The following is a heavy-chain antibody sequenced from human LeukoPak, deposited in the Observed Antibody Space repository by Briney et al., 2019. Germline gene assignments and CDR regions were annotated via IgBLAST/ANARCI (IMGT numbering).Heavy chain of an antibody. Sequence: GASVKVSCKASGYTSTGYYMHWVRQAPGQGLEWMGWINPNSGGTNYAQKFQGWVTMTRDTSISTAYMELSRLRSDDTAVYYCARDHRYDSSGYYYYYYYMDVWGKGTTVTVSS. CDR2: INPNSGGT. J-gene: IGHJ6*03. CDR3: ARDHRYDSSGYYYYYYYMDV. V-gene: IGHV1-2*04. CDR1: GYTSTGYY. D-gene: IGHD3-22*01.